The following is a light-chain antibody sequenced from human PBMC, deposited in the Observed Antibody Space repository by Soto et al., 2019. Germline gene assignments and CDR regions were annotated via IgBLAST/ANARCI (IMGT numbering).Light chain of an antibody. CDR2: GNS. J-gene: IGLJ2*01. CDR1: SSNIGAGYD. CDR3: QSYDSSLSGLWVV. V-gene: IGLV1-40*01. Sequence: QAVVTQPPSVSGAPGQRVTISCTGSSSNIGAGYDVHWYQQLPGTAPKLLIYGNSNRPSGVPDRFSGSKSGTSASLAITGLQAEDEADYYCQSYDSSLSGLWVVFGGGTKLTVL.